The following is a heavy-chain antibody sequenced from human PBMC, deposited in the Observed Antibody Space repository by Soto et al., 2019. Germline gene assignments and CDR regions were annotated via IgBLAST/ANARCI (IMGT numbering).Heavy chain of an antibody. CDR1: GFTFTSSA. D-gene: IGHD6-19*01. J-gene: IGHJ4*02. V-gene: IGHV1-58*01. CDR2: IVVGSGNT. CDR3: AAVTRIAVDGHIDD. Sequence: SVKVSCKASGFTFTSSAVQWVRQARGQRLEGIGWIVVGSGNTNYAQKFQERVTITRDMSTSTAYMELSSLRSEDTAVYYCAAVTRIAVDGHIDDWGPGPLVTLAS.